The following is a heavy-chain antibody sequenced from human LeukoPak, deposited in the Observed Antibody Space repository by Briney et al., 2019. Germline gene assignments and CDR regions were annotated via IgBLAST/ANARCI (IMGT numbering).Heavy chain of an antibody. V-gene: IGHV3-23*01. CDR2: ITSGGDKT. D-gene: IGHD1-26*01. J-gene: IGHJ4*02. CDR1: GSMFSSYP. CDR3: AKENPVGGTNYFDY. Sequence: GGPLRLSCAASGSMFSSYPMSWVRQAPGKGLEWVSAITSGGDKTYYTHSVQGRFTISRDNFRNTLFLQMNTLSVEDTAVYYCAKENPVGGTNYFDYWGQGTLVTVSS.